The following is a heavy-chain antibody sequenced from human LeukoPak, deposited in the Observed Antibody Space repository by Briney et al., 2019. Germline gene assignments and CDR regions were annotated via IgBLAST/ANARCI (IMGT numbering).Heavy chain of an antibody. V-gene: IGHV3-33*01. D-gene: IGHD2-15*01. CDR3: ARALGYCSGGSCCVDY. CDR2: IWYDGSNK. J-gene: IGHJ4*02. Sequence: GGSLRLSCAASGFTFSSYGMHWVRQAPGKGLEWVALIWYDGSNKYYADSEKGRFTISRDNSKNTLYLQMNSLRAEDTAVYYCARALGYCSGGSCCVDYWGQGTLVTVSS. CDR1: GFTFSSYG.